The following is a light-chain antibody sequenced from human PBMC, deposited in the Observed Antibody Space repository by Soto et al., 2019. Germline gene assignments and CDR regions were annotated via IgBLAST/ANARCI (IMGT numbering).Light chain of an antibody. CDR2: GAS. CDR1: QSVSSNY. Sequence: DIVLTQSPGTLSLSPGERANLSCRASQSVSSNYLAWYQQKPGQAPRLLIYGASSRATGIPDRFSGSGSGTDFTLTISRLEPEDFAVYYCQQYGSSPRTFGQGTKVDI. CDR3: QQYGSSPRT. V-gene: IGKV3-20*01. J-gene: IGKJ1*01.